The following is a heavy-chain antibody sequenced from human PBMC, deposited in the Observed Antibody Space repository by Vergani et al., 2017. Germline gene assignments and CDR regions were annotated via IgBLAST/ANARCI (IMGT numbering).Heavy chain of an antibody. V-gene: IGHV5-51*01. Sequence: EVQLVQSGAEVKKPGESLKISCKGSGYSFTSYWIGWVRQMPGKGLVWMGIIYPGDSDTRYSPSFQGQVTISADKSSSTAYLQWSSLKASDTAMYYCAEHQYPGYCSGGSCYVGGIDYWGQGTLVTVSS. J-gene: IGHJ4*02. CDR2: IYPGDSDT. CDR3: AEHQYPGYCSGGSCYVGGIDY. D-gene: IGHD2-15*01. CDR1: GYSFTSYW.